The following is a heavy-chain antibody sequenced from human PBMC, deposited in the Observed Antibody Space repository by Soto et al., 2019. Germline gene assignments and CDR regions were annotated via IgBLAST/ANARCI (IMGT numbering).Heavy chain of an antibody. CDR1: GGSISSGGYY. CDR2: LYYSGST. J-gene: IGHJ4*02. V-gene: IGHV4-31*03. CDR3: ARDLKGNYLDY. Sequence: SETLSLTCTVSGGSISSGGYYWSWIRQHPGKGLEWIGYLYYSGSTYYNPSLKSRVTISVDTSKNQFSLKLSSVTAADTAVYYCARDLKGNYLDYWGQGTLVTAS.